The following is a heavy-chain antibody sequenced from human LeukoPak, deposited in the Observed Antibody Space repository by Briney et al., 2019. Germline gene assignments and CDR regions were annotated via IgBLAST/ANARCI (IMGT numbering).Heavy chain of an antibody. V-gene: IGHV4-39*01. CDR2: IYYSGST. CDR1: GGSISSSSYY. D-gene: IGHD2-8*01. Sequence: SETLSLTCTVSGGSISSSSYYWGWIRQPPGKGLEWIGSIYYSGSTYYNPSFQSRVTISADTSKNQFSLKLSSVTAADTAVYYCARRYCTNGVCYRSGFDIWGQGTMVTVSS. CDR3: ARRYCTNGVCYRSGFDI. J-gene: IGHJ3*02.